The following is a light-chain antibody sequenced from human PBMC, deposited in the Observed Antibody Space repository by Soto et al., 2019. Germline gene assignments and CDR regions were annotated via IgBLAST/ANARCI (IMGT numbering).Light chain of an antibody. CDR3: MQALRLFT. J-gene: IGKJ2*01. Sequence: DLVMTQSPLSLPVTPGEPASISCRSSQSLLHSNGYNYLDWYLQKPGQSPQLLIYLGSNRASGXPXXFSGSGSGTDFTLKISRVEAEDVGVYYCMQALRLFTFGQGTKLEIK. CDR1: QSLLHSNGYNY. CDR2: LGS. V-gene: IGKV2-28*01.